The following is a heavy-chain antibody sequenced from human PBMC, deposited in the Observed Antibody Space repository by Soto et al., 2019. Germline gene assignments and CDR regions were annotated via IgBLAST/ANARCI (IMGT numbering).Heavy chain of an antibody. D-gene: IGHD3-10*01. V-gene: IGHV1-69*01. J-gene: IGHJ6*02. Sequence: QVQLVQSGAEVKNPGSSVKVSCKASGGTLSDYAVSWVRQARGQGLEWMGGIMPTVDSANYAQKFQGRLTITAEEWRSTAKMASISLSSAGSFIYSGGGVGVREIVTDQWSGGAAWGQGTTSTVSS. CDR3: GGVGVREIVTDQWSGGAA. CDR2: IMPTVDSA. CDR1: GGTLSDYA.